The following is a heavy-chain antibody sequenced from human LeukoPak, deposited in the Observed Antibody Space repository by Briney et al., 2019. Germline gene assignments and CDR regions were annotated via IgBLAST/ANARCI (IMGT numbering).Heavy chain of an antibody. Sequence: PGGSLRLSCAASGFTFSSYGMSWVRQAPGKGLEWVANIKEDGSEKYYVDSVKGRFTISRDNAKNSPYLQMNGLRVEDTAVYYCAGLGGTVTWDYWGQGTLVTVPS. CDR1: GFTFSSYG. CDR2: IKEDGSEK. V-gene: IGHV3-7*01. CDR3: AGLGGTVTWDY. J-gene: IGHJ4*02. D-gene: IGHD4-17*01.